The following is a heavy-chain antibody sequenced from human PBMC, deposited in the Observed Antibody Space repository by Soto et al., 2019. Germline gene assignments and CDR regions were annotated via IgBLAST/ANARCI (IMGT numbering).Heavy chain of an antibody. D-gene: IGHD1-26*01. CDR3: ARGLPFH. CDR2: IYHSGST. CDR1: GGSISSGGYS. J-gene: IGHJ4*02. V-gene: IGHV4-30-2*01. Sequence: PSETLSLTCAVSGGSISSGGYSWSWIRQPPGKGLEWIGYIYHSGSTYYNPSLKSRVTISVDKSKNQFSLKLSSVTAADTAVYYCARGLPFHWGKGTLVTVSS.